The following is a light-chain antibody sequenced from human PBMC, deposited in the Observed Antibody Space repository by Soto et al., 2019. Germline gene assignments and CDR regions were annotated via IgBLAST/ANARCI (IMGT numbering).Light chain of an antibody. J-gene: IGLJ1*01. CDR1: NIGSKS. Sequence: SYELTQPPSVSVAPGQTARITCGGANIGSKSVHWYQQKPGQATVLVVYNDRDRPSGIPERFCGSNSENTATLTISRVEAGDEADYDCQLWVSSSHHFCAFGTGTKLTVL. CDR2: NDR. V-gene: IGLV3-21*02. CDR3: QLWVSSSHHFCA.